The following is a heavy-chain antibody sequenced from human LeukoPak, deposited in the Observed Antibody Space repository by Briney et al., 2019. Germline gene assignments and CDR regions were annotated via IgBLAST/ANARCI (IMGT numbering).Heavy chain of an antibody. J-gene: IGHJ4*02. CDR2: IKQDGSEK. CDR1: GFTFSRDW. D-gene: IGHD3-22*01. Sequence: GGSLRLSCAASGFTFSRDWMSWVRQAPGKGLEWVANIKQDGSEKYYVDSVKGRFTISRDNAKNSLDLQMNSLRAEDTAVYYCARGYYFDSSGFFPPYYFDYWVQGTLVTVSS. V-gene: IGHV3-7*01. CDR3: ARGYYFDSSGFFPPYYFDY.